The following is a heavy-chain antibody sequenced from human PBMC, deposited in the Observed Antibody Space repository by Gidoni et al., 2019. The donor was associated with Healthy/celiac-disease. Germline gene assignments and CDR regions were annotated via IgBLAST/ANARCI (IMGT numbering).Heavy chain of an antibody. CDR2: IYYSGST. D-gene: IGHD4-17*01. J-gene: IGHJ5*02. CDR3: ARVTLYGADMTTLLWFDP. Sequence: QVQLQESGPGLVKHSETLSLTCTVSGGSISSYYWSWIRQPPGKGLEWIGYIYYSGSTNYNPSLKSRVTISVDTSKNQFSLKLSSVTAADTAVYYCARVTLYGADMTTLLWFDPWGQGTLVTVSS. V-gene: IGHV4-59*01. CDR1: GGSISSYY.